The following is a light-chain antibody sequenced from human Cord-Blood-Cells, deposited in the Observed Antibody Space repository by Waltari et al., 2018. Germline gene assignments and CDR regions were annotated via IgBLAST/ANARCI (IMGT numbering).Light chain of an antibody. V-gene: IGLV1-47*01. CDR2: RNN. CDR1: SSNIGSNY. J-gene: IGLJ2*01. CDR3: AAWDDSLSGVV. Sequence: QSVLTQPPSASGTPGQRVTISCSGSSSNIGSNYVYWYQQLPGTAPKLLIYRNNQRPSGGPDRFSGSKSGTSASLAISGLRSEDEADYYWAAWDDSLSGVVFGGGTKLTVL.